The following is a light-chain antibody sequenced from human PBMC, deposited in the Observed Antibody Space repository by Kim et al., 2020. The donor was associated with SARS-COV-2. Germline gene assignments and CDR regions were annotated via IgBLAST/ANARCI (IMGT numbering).Light chain of an antibody. V-gene: IGKV1-6*01. CDR1: QGIRND. J-gene: IGKJ2*01. CDR3: QQDYNYPYT. Sequence: AIQMTQSPSSLSTSVGDTVTITCRASQGIRNDLGWYQQKPGKAPKLLIYSASSLQSGVPSRFSGSGSGTDFTLTISSLQPEDVATYYCQQDYNYPYTFGQGTKLEI. CDR2: SAS.